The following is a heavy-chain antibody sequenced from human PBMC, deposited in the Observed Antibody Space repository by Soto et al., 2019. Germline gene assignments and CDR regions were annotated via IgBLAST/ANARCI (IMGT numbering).Heavy chain of an antibody. Sequence: QVQLVQSGAEVKKPGSSVKVSCKASGGTFSSYAISWVRQATGQGLEWMGWMNPNSGNTGYAQKFQGRVTMTRNTSINTAYMELSSLRSEDTAVYYCATTARLDNWGQGTLVTVSS. CDR3: ATTARLDN. D-gene: IGHD6-6*01. V-gene: IGHV1-8*02. CDR2: MNPNSGNT. J-gene: IGHJ4*02. CDR1: GGTFSSYA.